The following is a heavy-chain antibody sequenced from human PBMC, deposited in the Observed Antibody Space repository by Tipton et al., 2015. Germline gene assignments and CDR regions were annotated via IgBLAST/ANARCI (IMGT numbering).Heavy chain of an antibody. J-gene: IGHJ6*02. Sequence: TLSLTCTVSGASVSGATYYWNWVRQHPGRGLEWIGRICYDGTCSYYNPSLKSRVLMSLDTSKNLLSLNLTSVTAADTAVYYCARTRAYCSSSCYTYYYYNGMDVWGQGTTVTVSS. CDR1: GASVSGATYY. CDR2: ICYDGTCS. D-gene: IGHD2-2*01. CDR3: ARTRAYCSSSCYTYYYYNGMDV. V-gene: IGHV4-31*03.